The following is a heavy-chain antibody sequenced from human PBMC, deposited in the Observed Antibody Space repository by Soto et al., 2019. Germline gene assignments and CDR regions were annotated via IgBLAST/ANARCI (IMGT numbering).Heavy chain of an antibody. Sequence: PGESLKISCKGSGYSFISYWISWVRQMPGKGLEWMGRIDPSDSYTNYSPSFQGHVTISADKSISTAYLQWSSLKASDTAMYYCARRDFWSGYSDYWGQGTLVTVSS. CDR3: ARRDFWSGYSDY. CDR1: GYSFISYW. J-gene: IGHJ4*02. V-gene: IGHV5-10-1*01. CDR2: IDPSDSYT. D-gene: IGHD3-3*01.